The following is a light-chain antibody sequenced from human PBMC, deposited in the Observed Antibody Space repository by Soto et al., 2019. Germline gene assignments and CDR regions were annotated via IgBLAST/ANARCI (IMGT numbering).Light chain of an antibody. CDR1: SSDVGSYNL. CDR3: CSYAGSSTLV. CDR2: EDI. V-gene: IGLV2-23*01. J-gene: IGLJ7*01. Sequence: QSALTQPASVSGSPGQSITISCTGTSSDVGSYNLVSWYQHYPGKAPKLMIYEDIRRPSGVSGRFSGSKSGNTASLTISGLQAEDEADYYCCSYAGSSTLVFGGGTQLTVL.